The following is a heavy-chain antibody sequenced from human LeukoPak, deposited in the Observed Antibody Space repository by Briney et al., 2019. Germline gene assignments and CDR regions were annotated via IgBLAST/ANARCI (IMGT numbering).Heavy chain of an antibody. CDR1: GHTFTSYG. CDR3: AVVGVVVPAATPFEY. V-gene: IGHV1-18*01. J-gene: IGHJ4*02. CDR2: ISAYNGNT. Sequence: GASVKVSCKASGHTFTSYGISWVRQAPGQGLEWMGWISAYNGNTNYAQKLQGRVTMTTDTSTSTAYMELRSLRSDGTAVYYCAVVGVVVPAATPFEYWGQGTLVTVSS. D-gene: IGHD2-2*01.